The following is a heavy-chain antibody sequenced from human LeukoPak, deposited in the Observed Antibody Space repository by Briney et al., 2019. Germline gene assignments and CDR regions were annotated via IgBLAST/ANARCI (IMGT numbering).Heavy chain of an antibody. CDR3: ARGAALVTHKYFDY. CDR2: IHSSGST. V-gene: IGHV4-61*05. Sequence: PSETLSLTCTVSGGPISSSSYYWGWIRQPPGKGLEWIGYIHSSGSTVYNPSLESRVTFSIGAPRNHFYLNMTSVTAADTAVYYCARGAALVTHKYFDYWGPGTLVTVSS. D-gene: IGHD5-18*01. CDR1: GGPISSSSYY. J-gene: IGHJ4*02.